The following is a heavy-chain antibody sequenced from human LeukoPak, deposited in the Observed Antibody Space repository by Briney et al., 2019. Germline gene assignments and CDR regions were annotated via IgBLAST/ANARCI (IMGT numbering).Heavy chain of an antibody. CDR1: GFTFSSYS. Sequence: PGGSLRLSCAASGFTFSSYSMNWVRQAPGKGLEWVSSISSSSSYIYYADSVKGRFTISRDNAKNSLYLQMNSLRAEDTAVYYCARDALPYYGSGRAEFDDYYYYYMDVWGKGTTVTISS. V-gene: IGHV3-21*01. J-gene: IGHJ6*03. CDR2: ISSSSSYI. D-gene: IGHD3-10*01. CDR3: ARDALPYYGSGRAEFDDYYYYYMDV.